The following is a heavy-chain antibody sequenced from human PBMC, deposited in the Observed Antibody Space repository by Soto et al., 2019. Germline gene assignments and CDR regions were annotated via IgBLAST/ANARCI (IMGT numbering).Heavy chain of an antibody. J-gene: IGHJ4*02. CDR2: ISGSGGST. V-gene: IGHV3-23*01. D-gene: IGHD3-22*01. CDR3: AKVYDSSGYYLFDY. CDR1: GFTFSSYA. Sequence: PGGSLRLSCASSGFTFSSYAMSWVRQAPGKGLEWVSAISGSGGSTYYADSVKGRFTISRDNSKNTLYLQMNSLRAEDTAVYYCAKVYDSSGYYLFDYWGQGTLVTVSS.